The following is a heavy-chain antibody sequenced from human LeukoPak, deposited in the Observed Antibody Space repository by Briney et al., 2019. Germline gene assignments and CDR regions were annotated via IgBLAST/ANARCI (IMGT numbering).Heavy chain of an antibody. D-gene: IGHD6-6*01. J-gene: IGHJ4*02. CDR3: TTDGRIAERPLFDY. CDR1: GLTFSKGW. CDR2: IKSKTNGETT. V-gene: IGHV3-15*01. Sequence: GGSLRLSCAVSGLTFSKGWMSWVRQAPGKGLEWVGRIKSKTNGETTDYAAPVKGRFTVSRDDSKNTLYLQMNSLKSEDTAVYYCTTDGRIAERPLFDYWGQGTLVTVSS.